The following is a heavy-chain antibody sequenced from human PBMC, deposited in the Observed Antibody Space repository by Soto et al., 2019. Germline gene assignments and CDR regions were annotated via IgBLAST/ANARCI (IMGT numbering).Heavy chain of an antibody. V-gene: IGHV3-33*01. J-gene: IGHJ6*03. CDR2: IWYDGSNK. CDR1: GFTFSSYG. CDR3: ARDRGSERFWESRGGGYYMDV. Sequence: QVQLMESGGGVVQPGRSLRLSCAASGFTFSSYGMHWVRQAPGKGLEWVAVIWYDGSNKYYADSVKGRFTISRDNSKNTLYLQMNSLRAEDTAVYYCARDRGSERFWESRGGGYYMDVWGKGTTVTVSS. D-gene: IGHD3-10*01.